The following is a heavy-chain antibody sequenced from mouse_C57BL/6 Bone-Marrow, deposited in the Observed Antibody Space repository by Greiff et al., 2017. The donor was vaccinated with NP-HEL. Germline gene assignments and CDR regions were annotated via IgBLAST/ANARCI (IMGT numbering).Heavy chain of an antibody. CDR3: ARPGYYAWFAY. D-gene: IGHD1-1*01. CDR2: ISSGGSYT. CDR1: GFTFSSYG. Sequence: EVQRVESGGDLVKPGGSLKLSCAASGFTFSSYGMSWVRQTPDKRLEWVATISSGGSYTYYPDSVKGRSTISRDNAKNTLYLQKSSLKSEDAAMYYYARPGYYAWFAYWGQGTLVTVSA. V-gene: IGHV5-6*01. J-gene: IGHJ3*01.